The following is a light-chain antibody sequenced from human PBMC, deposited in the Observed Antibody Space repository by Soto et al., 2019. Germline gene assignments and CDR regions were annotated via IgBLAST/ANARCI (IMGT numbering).Light chain of an antibody. V-gene: IGKV3-20*01. J-gene: IGKJ2*01. CDR2: GSS. Sequence: EVVLTQSPGTLSLSPGERATLACRASQSVSNNYLAWYQQKPGQAPRLLIFGSSDRATGIPERCSGSGSGTDFTLTISGLEPEEFAVYYCLQYGSSPPYTFGQGTKLEIK. CDR1: QSVSNNY. CDR3: LQYGSSPPYT.